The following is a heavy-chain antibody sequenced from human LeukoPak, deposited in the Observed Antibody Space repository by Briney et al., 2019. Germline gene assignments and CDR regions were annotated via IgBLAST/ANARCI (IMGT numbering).Heavy chain of an antibody. CDR1: GYTFTSYD. Sequence: ASVKVSCKASGYTFTSYDINWVRQATGQGLEWMGWMNPNSGNTGYAQKFQGRVTMTRNTSISTAYMELSSLRSEDTAVYYCARAVNPNYDSSGYSAIDYWGQGTLVTVSS. CDR2: MNPNSGNT. J-gene: IGHJ4*02. D-gene: IGHD3-22*01. V-gene: IGHV1-8*01. CDR3: ARAVNPNYDSSGYSAIDY.